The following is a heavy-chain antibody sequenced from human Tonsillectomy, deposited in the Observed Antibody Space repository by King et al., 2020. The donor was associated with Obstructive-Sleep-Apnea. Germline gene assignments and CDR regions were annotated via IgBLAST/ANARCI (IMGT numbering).Heavy chain of an antibody. Sequence: QLVQSGAEVKKPGSSVKVSCKASGGTFNNYAINWVRQAPGQGLQWMGGIIPIVGITKYAQKFQGRVTITADKSTSTAYMELRSLRSEDTAEYYCAKDEGGASGYAGWYGMDVWGQGTTVTVSS. CDR3: AKDEGGASGYAGWYGMDV. D-gene: IGHD2-15*01. CDR1: GGTFNNYA. J-gene: IGHJ6*02. V-gene: IGHV1-69*04. CDR2: IIPIVGIT.